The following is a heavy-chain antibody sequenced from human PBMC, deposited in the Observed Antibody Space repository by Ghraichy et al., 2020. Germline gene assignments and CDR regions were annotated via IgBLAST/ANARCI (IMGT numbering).Heavy chain of an antibody. CDR3: ARDDYGDYVDAFDI. J-gene: IGHJ3*02. D-gene: IGHD4-17*01. CDR1: GFTFSDYY. Sequence: GSLRLSCAASGFTFSDYYMSWIRQAPGKGLEWVSYISSSGSTIYYADSVKGRFTISRDNAKNSLYLQMNSLRAEDTAVYYCARDDYGDYVDAFDIWGQGTMVTVSS. V-gene: IGHV3-11*01. CDR2: ISSSGSTI.